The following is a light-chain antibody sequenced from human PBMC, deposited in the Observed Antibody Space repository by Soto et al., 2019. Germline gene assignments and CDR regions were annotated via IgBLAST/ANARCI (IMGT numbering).Light chain of an antibody. CDR3: SSYTTSNTWV. J-gene: IGLJ3*02. CDR2: GVS. Sequence: QSALTQPASVSGSPGQSITISCTGSSNDVGAFNYVSWYRHSPGEAPKVLIRGVSIRPSGVSIRFSASKSANTASLTISGLQAEDEHLYYCSSYTTSNTWVFGGGTKLTVL. V-gene: IGLV2-14*03. CDR1: SNDVGAFNY.